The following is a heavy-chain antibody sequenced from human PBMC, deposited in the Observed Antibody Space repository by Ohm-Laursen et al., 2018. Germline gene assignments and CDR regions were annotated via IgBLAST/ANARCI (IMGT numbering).Heavy chain of an antibody. CDR3: ARAHLPRFGELGDY. CDR1: GVSVSSGSYY. CDR2: IYYSGST. J-gene: IGHJ4*02. Sequence: SETLSLTCTVSGVSVSSGSYYWSWIRQPPGKGLEWIGYIYYSGSTNSNPSLKSRVTISVDTSKNQFSLMLSSVTAADTAVYYCARAHLPRFGELGDYWGQGTLVTVSS. V-gene: IGHV4-61*01. D-gene: IGHD3-10*01.